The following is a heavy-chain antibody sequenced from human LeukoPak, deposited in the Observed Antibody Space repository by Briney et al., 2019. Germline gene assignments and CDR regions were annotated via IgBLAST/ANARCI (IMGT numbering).Heavy chain of an antibody. J-gene: IGHJ4*02. CDR3: ARDPTTMAPLDY. Sequence: GGSLRLSCAASGFTFSSYAMHWVRQAPGKGLEWLAVISYDGSNKYYADSVEGRFTISRDNSKNTLYLQMNSLRAEDTAVYYCARDPTTMAPLDYWGQGTLVTVSS. CDR2: ISYDGSNK. V-gene: IGHV3-30-3*01. CDR1: GFTFSSYA. D-gene: IGHD4-23*01.